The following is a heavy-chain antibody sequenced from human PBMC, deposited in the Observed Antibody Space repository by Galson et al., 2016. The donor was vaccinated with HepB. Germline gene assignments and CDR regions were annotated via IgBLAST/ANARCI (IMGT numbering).Heavy chain of an antibody. D-gene: IGHD6-19*01. J-gene: IGHJ4*02. Sequence: SCKASGYIFTSFGIAWVRQAPGQGLEWMGWINPYTTDTNYAQNFRGRLTMTTDTSTNTAYMELRSLTSDDTALYYCARTGSKSSGWYLDSWGQGTLVTVSS. V-gene: IGHV1-18*01. CDR2: INPYTTDT. CDR1: GYIFTSFG. CDR3: ARTGSKSSGWYLDS.